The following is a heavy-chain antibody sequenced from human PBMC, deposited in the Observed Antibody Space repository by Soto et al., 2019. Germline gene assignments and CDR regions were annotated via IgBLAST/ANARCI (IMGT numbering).Heavy chain of an antibody. CDR2: TSYEGSNK. CDR1: GFSFSSYG. J-gene: IGHJ4*02. Sequence: GGSLRLSCAASGFSFSSYGMHWVRQAPGKGLEWVAATSYEGSNKYYADSVKGRLTISRDNPKNTPYLQMNSLRDEDTAVYYCEKASRRIVIVPSDLDSWGQGTLVTVSS. V-gene: IGHV3-30*18. D-gene: IGHD2-2*01. CDR3: EKASRRIVIVPSDLDS.